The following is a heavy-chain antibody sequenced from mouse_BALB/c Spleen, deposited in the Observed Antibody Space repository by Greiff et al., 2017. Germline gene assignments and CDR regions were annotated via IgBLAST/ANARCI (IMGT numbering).Heavy chain of an antibody. V-gene: IGHV5-17*02. CDR2: ISSGSSTI. CDR3: ARSGTWGYFDV. Sequence: DVQLQESGGGLVQPGGSRKLSCAASGFTFSSFGMHWVRQAPEKGLEWVAYISSGSSTIYYADTVKGRFTISRDNPKNTLFLQMTSLRSEDTAMYYCARSGTWGYFDVWGAGTTVTVSS. J-gene: IGHJ1*01. D-gene: IGHD4-1*01. CDR1: GFTFSSFG.